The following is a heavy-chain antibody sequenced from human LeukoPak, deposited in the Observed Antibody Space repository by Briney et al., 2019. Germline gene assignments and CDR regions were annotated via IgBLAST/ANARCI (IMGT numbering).Heavy chain of an antibody. Sequence: PSETLSLTCTVSGGSISSSSHYWGWIRQPPGKGLEWIGTIYYSGSTYYNPSLKSRVTISVDTSKNQFSLKLSSVTAADTAVYYCARHKGSSSSFDYWGQGTLVTVSS. D-gene: IGHD6-6*01. V-gene: IGHV4-39*01. CDR3: ARHKGSSSSFDY. J-gene: IGHJ4*02. CDR2: IYYSGST. CDR1: GGSISSSSHY.